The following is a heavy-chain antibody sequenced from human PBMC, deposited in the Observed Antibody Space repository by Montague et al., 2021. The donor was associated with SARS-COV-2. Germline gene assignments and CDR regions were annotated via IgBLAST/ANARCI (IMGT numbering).Heavy chain of an antibody. CDR1: GFTFRSYW. J-gene: IGHJ4*02. Sequence: SLRLSCAASGFTFRSYWMHWVRQVPGRGLVWVSRIRPDGTSTHYSASVKGQFIISRDNAKNTLSLEMTNLRVDGTAIYFCVRPLWFGDSDYYFESWGQGTLVSVSS. CDR3: VRPLWFGDSDYYFES. D-gene: IGHD3-10*01. V-gene: IGHV3-74*01. CDR2: IRPDGTST.